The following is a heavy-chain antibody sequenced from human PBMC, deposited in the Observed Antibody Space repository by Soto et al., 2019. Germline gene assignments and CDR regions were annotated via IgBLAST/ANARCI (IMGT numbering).Heavy chain of an antibody. D-gene: IGHD2-2*01. CDR1: GFSFGDYY. CDR2: ISSSGYAV. CDR3: ARDFCSSTSCLGRFDP. V-gene: IGHV3-11*01. Sequence: GGSLSLSCSGSGFSFGDYYMFWIRQTPGKGLEWVSYISSSGYAVYYSDSVKGRFTISRDNAKNSLYLQMNSLRAEDTAVYYCARDFCSSTSCLGRFDPWGQGTLVTVSS. J-gene: IGHJ5*02.